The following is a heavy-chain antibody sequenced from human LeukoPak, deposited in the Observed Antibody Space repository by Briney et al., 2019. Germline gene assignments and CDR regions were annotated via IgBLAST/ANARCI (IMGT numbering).Heavy chain of an antibody. D-gene: IGHD5/OR15-5a*01. J-gene: IGHJ5*02. Sequence: ASVKVSCKASGYTFTDYYMHWVRQAPGQGFEWMGWINPNSGDTNYAQKFQGRVTMTRDTSISTAHMELSRLRSDDTAVYYCARDVSSPESNWFDPWGQGTLVTVSS. CDR2: INPNSGDT. V-gene: IGHV1-2*02. CDR1: GYTFTDYY. CDR3: ARDVSSPESNWFDP.